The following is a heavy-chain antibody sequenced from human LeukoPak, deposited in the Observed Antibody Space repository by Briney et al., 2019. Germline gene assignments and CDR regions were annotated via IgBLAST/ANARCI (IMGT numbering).Heavy chain of an antibody. CDR2: INPSGGST. V-gene: IGHV1-46*01. CDR1: GYTFTSYY. CDR3: ARSSTLGNYFDY. J-gene: IGHJ4*02. D-gene: IGHD6-13*01. Sequence: GASVKVSCKASGYTFTSYYMHWVRQAPGQGLEWMGIINPSGGSTSYAQKFQARVTLTRDTSTSTVYMELSSLRSEDTAVYYCARSSTLGNYFDYWGQGTLVTVSS.